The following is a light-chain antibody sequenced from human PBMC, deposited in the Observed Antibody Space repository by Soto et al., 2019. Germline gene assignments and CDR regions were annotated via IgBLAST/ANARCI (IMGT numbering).Light chain of an antibody. V-gene: IGKV1-5*03. CDR1: QSISRQ. Sequence: DIQMTQSPSTLSASVGARVSIPCRASQSISRQLAWYQQKPGKAPNLLIYQASNLETGVPSRFTGSGSGTEFTLTISSLQPDDLATYYCRQYQSYWTFGQGTKVEVK. J-gene: IGKJ1*01. CDR2: QAS. CDR3: RQYQSYWT.